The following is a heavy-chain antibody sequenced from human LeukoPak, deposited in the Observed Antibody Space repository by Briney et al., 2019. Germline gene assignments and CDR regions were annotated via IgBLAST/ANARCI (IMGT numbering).Heavy chain of an antibody. D-gene: IGHD2/OR15-2a*01. CDR3: VRVTEYSTAGMRY. CDR1: GFTFSSYW. J-gene: IGHJ4*02. CDR2: ISSDGSTT. Sequence: GGSLRLSCAASGFTFSSYWMHWVRQAPGKGLVWVSRISSDGSTTTYAGSVKGRFTISRDNAKNTMYLQMNSLRVEDTALYYCVRVTEYSTAGMRYWGQGTLATVSS. V-gene: IGHV3-74*01.